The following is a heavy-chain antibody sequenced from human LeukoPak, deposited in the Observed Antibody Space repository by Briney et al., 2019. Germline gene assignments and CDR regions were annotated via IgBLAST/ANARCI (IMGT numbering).Heavy chain of an antibody. CDR3: AREGVTVVTRYLDY. D-gene: IGHD4-23*01. CDR1: GFTFSSYS. CDR2: IYSGGST. J-gene: IGHJ4*02. V-gene: IGHV3-66*01. Sequence: EAGGSLRLSCAASGFTFSSYSMNWVRQAPGKGLEWVSVIYSGGSTYYADSVKGRFTISRDNSKNTLYLQMNSLRAEDTAVYYCAREGVTVVTRYLDYWGQGTLVTVSS.